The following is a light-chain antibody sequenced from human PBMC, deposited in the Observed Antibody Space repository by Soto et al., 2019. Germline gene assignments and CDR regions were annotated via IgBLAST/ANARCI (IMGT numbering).Light chain of an antibody. J-gene: IGKJ1*01. Sequence: EIVRTQSPATLSVSPGERATLSCRASQSVSSNLAWYQQKPGQAPRLLNYGASTRATGIPARFSGSGSGTEFTLTIGSLQSEDFAVYYCQQYNNWPPWTFGQGTKVEIK. V-gene: IGKV3-15*01. CDR3: QQYNNWPPWT. CDR1: QSVSSN. CDR2: GAS.